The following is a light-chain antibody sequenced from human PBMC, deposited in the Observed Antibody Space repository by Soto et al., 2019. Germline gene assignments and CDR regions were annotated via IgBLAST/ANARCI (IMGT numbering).Light chain of an antibody. CDR1: QSVSSN. V-gene: IGKV3-15*01. J-gene: IGKJ2*01. CDR3: QQYNDWPPSAYT. Sequence: EIVMTQSPATLSVSPGERATLSCRASQSVSSNLAWYQQKPGQAPRLLIYDASTRATGIPARFSGGGSGTEFTLTISSLQSEDSAVYYCQQYNDWPPSAYTFGQGTKLEIK. CDR2: DAS.